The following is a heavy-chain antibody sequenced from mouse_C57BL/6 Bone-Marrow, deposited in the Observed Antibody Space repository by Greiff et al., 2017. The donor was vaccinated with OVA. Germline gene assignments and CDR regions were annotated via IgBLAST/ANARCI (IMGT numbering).Heavy chain of an antibody. CDR3: ARERYYYGDY. CDR1: GYSFTSYY. D-gene: IGHD1-1*01. CDR2: IYPGSGNT. Sequence: VQLVESGPELVKPGASVKISCKASGYSFTSYYIHWVKQRPGQGLAWIGWIYPGSGNTKYNEKFKGKATLTADTSSSTAYMQLSSLTSEDSAVYYCARERYYYGDYWGQGTTLTVSS. J-gene: IGHJ2*01. V-gene: IGHV1-66*01.